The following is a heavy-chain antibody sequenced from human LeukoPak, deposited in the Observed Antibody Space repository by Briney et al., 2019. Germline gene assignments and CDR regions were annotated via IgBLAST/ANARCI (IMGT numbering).Heavy chain of an antibody. Sequence: ASVKVSCKASGGTFSSYAISWVRQAPGQGLVWMGGIIPIFGTANYAQKFQGRVTITADESTSTAYMELSSLRSEDTAVYYCAREGGIRDFWSVIGYYYYGMDVWGQGTTVTVSS. CDR2: IIPIFGTA. J-gene: IGHJ6*02. V-gene: IGHV1-69*13. D-gene: IGHD3-3*01. CDR1: GGTFSSYA. CDR3: AREGGIRDFWSVIGYYYYGMDV.